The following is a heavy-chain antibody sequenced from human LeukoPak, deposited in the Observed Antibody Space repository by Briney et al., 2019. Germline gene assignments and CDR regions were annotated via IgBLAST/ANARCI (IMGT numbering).Heavy chain of an antibody. CDR2: INHSGST. J-gene: IGHJ4*02. Sequence: PSETLSLTCAVYGGSFSGYYWNWIRQPPGKGLEWIGEINHSGSTNYNPSLKSRVTISVDTSKNQFSLKLSSVTAADTAVYYCARGRSLEYYDSSGYRYDYWGQGTLVTVSS. CDR3: ARGRSLEYYDSSGYRYDY. CDR1: GGSFSGYY. D-gene: IGHD3-22*01. V-gene: IGHV4-34*01.